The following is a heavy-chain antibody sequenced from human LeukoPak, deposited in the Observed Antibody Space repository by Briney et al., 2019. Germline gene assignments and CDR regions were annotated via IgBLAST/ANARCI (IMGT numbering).Heavy chain of an antibody. J-gene: IGHJ4*02. V-gene: IGHV3-21*04. D-gene: IGHD3-3*01. CDR2: ISSSSSYI. CDR3: ARSITIFGLVIYYFDF. CDR1: GFTFSSYS. Sequence: PGGSLRLSCAASGFTFSSYSMNWVRQAPGKGLEWVSSISSSSSYIYYADSVKGRFTISRDNAKNSLYLQMNSLRAEDTAVYYCARSITIFGLVIYYFDFWGQGTLVTVSS.